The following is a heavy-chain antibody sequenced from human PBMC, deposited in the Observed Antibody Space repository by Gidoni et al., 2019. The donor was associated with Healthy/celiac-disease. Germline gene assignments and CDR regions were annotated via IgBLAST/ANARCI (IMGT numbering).Heavy chain of an antibody. CDR3: ARENYYDSSGYSWGPNAFDI. V-gene: IGHV1-2*02. CDR1: GYTFTGYY. J-gene: IGHJ3*02. Sequence: QVQLVQSGAEVKKPGASVKVSCKASGYTFTGYYMHWVRQAPGQGLEWMGWINPNSGGTNYAQKFQGRVTMTRDTSISTAYMELSRLRSDDTAVYYCARENYYDSSGYSWGPNAFDIWGQGTMVTVSS. D-gene: IGHD3-22*01. CDR2: INPNSGGT.